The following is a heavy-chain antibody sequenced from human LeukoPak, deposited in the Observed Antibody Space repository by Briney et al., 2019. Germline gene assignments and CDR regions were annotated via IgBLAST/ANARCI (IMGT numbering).Heavy chain of an antibody. CDR1: GFTFSSYA. D-gene: IGHD6-19*01. V-gene: IGHV3-23*01. Sequence: GGSLRLSCAASGFTFSSYAMSWVRQAPGKGLEWVSDISGIGGSTYYADSVKGRFTISRDNSKNTLYLQMNSLRAEDTAVYYCAKDGKVAVADPNYGMDVWGQGTTVTVSS. J-gene: IGHJ6*02. CDR3: AKDGKVAVADPNYGMDV. CDR2: ISGIGGST.